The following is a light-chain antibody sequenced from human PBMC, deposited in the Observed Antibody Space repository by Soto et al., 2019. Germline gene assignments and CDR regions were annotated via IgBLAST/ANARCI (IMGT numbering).Light chain of an antibody. CDR2: GTS. CDR3: QPYNRWPFT. V-gene: IGKV3-15*01. Sequence: EIVMTQFPATLSVSPGERATLYCMASQSVVSNLAWYQHKPGQAPRLLIHGTSTRATGFPDRFSGSGSGTDFTLTITSLQSEDFAVYYCQPYNRWPFTFGKGTQVEVK. CDR1: QSVVSN. J-gene: IGKJ1*01.